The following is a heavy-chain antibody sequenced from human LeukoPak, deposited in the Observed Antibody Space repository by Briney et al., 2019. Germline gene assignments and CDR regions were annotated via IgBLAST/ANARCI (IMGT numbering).Heavy chain of an antibody. CDR2: IIPIFGTA. Sequence: ASVKVSCKASGGTFSSYAISWVRQAPGQGLEWMGGIIPIFGTANYAQKFQGRVTLTRDTSTSTAYMELRSLGFDDTAVYYCGREFCDVTRCFGPDYWGQGSLVTVSS. CDR3: GREFCDVTRCFGPDY. CDR1: GGTFSSYA. D-gene: IGHD2-2*01. V-gene: IGHV1-69*05. J-gene: IGHJ4*02.